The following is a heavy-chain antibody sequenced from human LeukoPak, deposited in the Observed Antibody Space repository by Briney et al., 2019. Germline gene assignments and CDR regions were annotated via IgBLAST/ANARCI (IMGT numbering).Heavy chain of an antibody. D-gene: IGHD2-15*01. V-gene: IGHV4-59*01. CDR2: IYYSGST. CDR1: GGSIGSYY. J-gene: IGHJ1*01. Sequence: SETLSLTCTVSGGSIGSYYWSWIRQAPGKGLEWIGYIYYSGSTNYNPSLKSRVTISLDTSKNQFSLKLSSVTAADTAVYYCATVFSGRVAATFEYFQHWGQGTLVTVSS. CDR3: ATVFSGRVAATFEYFQH.